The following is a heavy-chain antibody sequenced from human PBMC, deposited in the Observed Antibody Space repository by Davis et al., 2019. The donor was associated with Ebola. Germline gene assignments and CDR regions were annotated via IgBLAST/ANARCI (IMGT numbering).Heavy chain of an antibody. D-gene: IGHD1-26*01. CDR2: IYYSGST. V-gene: IGHV4-39*01. CDR1: GGSISSTSHY. J-gene: IGHJ4*02. Sequence: SETLSLTCTVSGGSISSTSHYWGWIRQPPGKGLQWIGSIYYSGSTYYNPSLKSRVTISVDTSKNQFSLKLSSVTAADTAVYYCARGVGAITPFDYWGQGTLVTVSS. CDR3: ARGVGAITPFDY.